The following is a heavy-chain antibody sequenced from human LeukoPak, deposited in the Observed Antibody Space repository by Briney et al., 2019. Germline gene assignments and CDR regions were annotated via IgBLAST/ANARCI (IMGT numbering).Heavy chain of an antibody. J-gene: IGHJ4*02. V-gene: IGHV3-23*01. CDR1: GFTFSSYA. Sequence: PGGSLRLSCAASGFTFSSYAMTWVRRAPGKGLEWVSAISGRGDITYYADSVKGRFTISRDNSKNTLYLQMNSLRAEDAAVYFCAKSIGAMVVTLDYWGQGTLVTVSS. D-gene: IGHD3-22*01. CDR3: AKSIGAMVVTLDY. CDR2: ISGRGDIT.